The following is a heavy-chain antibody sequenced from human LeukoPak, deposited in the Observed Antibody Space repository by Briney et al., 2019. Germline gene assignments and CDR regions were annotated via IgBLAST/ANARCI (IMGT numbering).Heavy chain of an antibody. CDR3: ARRMAYYYGSVAFDI. Sequence: PSETLSLTCTVSGGSISSFYWSWIRQPPGQGLEWIGNIHYSGSTNYNPSLKSRVTISVDTSKNQFSLKLNSVTAADTAVYYCARRMAYYYGSVAFDIWDQGSTATVSS. V-gene: IGHV4-59*01. CDR2: IHYSGST. CDR1: GGSISSFY. D-gene: IGHD3-10*01. J-gene: IGHJ3*02.